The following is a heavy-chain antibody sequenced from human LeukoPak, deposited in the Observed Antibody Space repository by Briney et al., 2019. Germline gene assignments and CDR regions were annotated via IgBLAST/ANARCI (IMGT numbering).Heavy chain of an antibody. CDR3: ARVRAAISWGYYYYYYYMDV. D-gene: IGHD2-2*02. CDR1: GGSISSYY. V-gene: IGHV4-4*07. J-gene: IGHJ6*03. CDR2: IYTSGST. Sequence: PSETLSLTCTVSGGSISSYYWSWIRQPAGKGLEWIGRIYTSGSTNYSPSLKSRVTMSVDTSKNQFSLKLSSVTAADTAVYYCARVRAAISWGYYYYYYYMDVWGKGTTVTVSS.